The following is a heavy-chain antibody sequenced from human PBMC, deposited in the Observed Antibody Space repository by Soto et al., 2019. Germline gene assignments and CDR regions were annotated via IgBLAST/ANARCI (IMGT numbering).Heavy chain of an antibody. CDR3: ARDITVAGTGFDY. D-gene: IGHD6-19*01. V-gene: IGHV3-53*01. CDR2: IYSGGST. J-gene: IGHJ4*02. Sequence: PVGSLRLSCAASGFTVSSNFMSWVRQAPGKGLEWVSVIYSGGSTYYADSVKGRFTISRDISKNTVYLQMNSLRDEDTAVYYCARDITVAGTGFDYWGQGTLVTVSS. CDR1: GFTVSSNF.